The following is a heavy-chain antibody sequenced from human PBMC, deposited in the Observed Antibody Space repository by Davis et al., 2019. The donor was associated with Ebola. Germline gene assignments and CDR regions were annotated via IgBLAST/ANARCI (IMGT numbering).Heavy chain of an antibody. V-gene: IGHV3-23*01. CDR1: GFTFSTYA. J-gene: IGHJ5*02. D-gene: IGHD5-24*01. CDR2: ISGSGGDP. Sequence: PGGSLRLSCAGSGFTFSTYAMTWVRQAPGKGLEWVSRISGSGGDPHYADSVKGRFTISRDNSKNTLYLQLNILRPEDTAVYNCAKDDGPRRLADPWGQGTLVTVSS. CDR3: AKDDGPRRLADP.